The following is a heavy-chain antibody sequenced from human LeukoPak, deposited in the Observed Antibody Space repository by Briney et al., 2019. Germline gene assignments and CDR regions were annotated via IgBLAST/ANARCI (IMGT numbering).Heavy chain of an antibody. D-gene: IGHD3-16*01. J-gene: IGHJ6*03. CDR2: ISSSGSTI. CDR3: ARTRGNYNYYYYYMDL. CDR1: GFTFSDYY. Sequence: GGSLRLSCAASGFTFSDYYMSWIRQAPGKGLECVSYISSSGSTIYYADSVKGRFTISRDNAKNSLYLQMNSLRAEYTAVYYCARTRGNYNYYYYYMDLWGKGTTVTVSS. V-gene: IGHV3-11*01.